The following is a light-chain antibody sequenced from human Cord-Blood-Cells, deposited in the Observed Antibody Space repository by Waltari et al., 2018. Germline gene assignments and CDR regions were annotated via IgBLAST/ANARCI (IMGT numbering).Light chain of an antibody. CDR2: DAS. J-gene: IGKJ4*01. Sequence: EIVLTQSPATLSLSPGERATLACRASQGVSSYLAWYQQKPVQAPRLLIYDASNRATGIPARFSGSRSGTDFTLTISSLEPEEFAVYYCQQRSNWLTFGGGTKVEIK. CDR3: QQRSNWLT. V-gene: IGKV3-11*01. CDR1: QGVSSY.